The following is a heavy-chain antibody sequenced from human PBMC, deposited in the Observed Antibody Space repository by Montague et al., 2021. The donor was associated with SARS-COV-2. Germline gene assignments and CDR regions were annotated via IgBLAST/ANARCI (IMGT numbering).Heavy chain of an antibody. CDR3: ARRTYDILTGYDYYMDV. Sequence: PALVKPTQTLTLTCTFSGFSLSTSGMCVSWIRQPPGKALEWLARIDWDDDKYYSTSLKTRLTISKDTSKNQVVLTMTNMDPVDTATYYCARRTYDILTGYDYYMDVWGRGTTVTVSS. CDR1: GFSLSTSGMC. D-gene: IGHD3-9*01. J-gene: IGHJ6*03. CDR2: IDWDDDK. V-gene: IGHV2-70*11.